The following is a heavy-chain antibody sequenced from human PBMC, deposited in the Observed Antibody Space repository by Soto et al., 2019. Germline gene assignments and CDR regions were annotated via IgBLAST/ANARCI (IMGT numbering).Heavy chain of an antibody. D-gene: IGHD3-10*01. J-gene: IGHJ1*01. CDR3: ARDMVRGLYPEYFQH. Sequence: GGSLRLSCAASGFIFTNFGMHWVRQAPGKGLEWVALIWYDGSNKYYAESVKGRFTISRDSSKNTVYLQMNSLRAEDTAVYYCARDMVRGLYPEYFQHWGQGTLVTVSS. CDR2: IWYDGSNK. V-gene: IGHV3-33*01. CDR1: GFIFTNFG.